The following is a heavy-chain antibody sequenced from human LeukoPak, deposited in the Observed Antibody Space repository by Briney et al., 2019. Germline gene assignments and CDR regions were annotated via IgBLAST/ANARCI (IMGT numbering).Heavy chain of an antibody. CDR2: ISSSSSYI. J-gene: IGHJ6*02. Sequence: GSLRLSCAASGFTFSSYSMNWVRQAPGKGLEWASSISSSSSYIYYADSVEGRFTISRDNAKNSLYLQMNSLRAEDTAVYYCASPYRGPARYDYYGMDVWGQGTTVTVSS. V-gene: IGHV3-21*01. CDR1: GFTFSSYS. CDR3: ASPYRGPARYDYYGMDV. D-gene: IGHD1-14*01.